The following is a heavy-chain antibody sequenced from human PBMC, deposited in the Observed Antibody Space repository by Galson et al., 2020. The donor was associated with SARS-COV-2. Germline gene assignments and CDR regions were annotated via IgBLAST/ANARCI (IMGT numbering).Heavy chain of an antibody. Sequence: QAGGSLRLSCSASGFTFSSYAMHWVRQAPGKGLEYVSAISSNGGSTYYADSVKGRFTISRDNSKNTLYLQMSSLRAEDTAVYYCVKDLIPEWVWFGENNWFDPWGQGTLVTVSS. CDR3: VKDLIPEWVWFGENNWFDP. J-gene: IGHJ5*02. CDR2: ISSNGGST. CDR1: GFTFSSYA. V-gene: IGHV3-64D*08. D-gene: IGHD3-10*01.